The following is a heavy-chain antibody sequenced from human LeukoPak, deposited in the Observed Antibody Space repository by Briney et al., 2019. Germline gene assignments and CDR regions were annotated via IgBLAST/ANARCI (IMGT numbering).Heavy chain of an antibody. CDR2: IRYDASNQ. V-gene: IGHV3-30*02. CDR1: GFTFSDYG. D-gene: IGHD3-22*01. J-gene: IGHJ5*02. CDR3: AKAGSSGYYYVSWFDP. Sequence: GGSLRLSCAASGFTFSDYGMHWVRQAPGKGLEWVAFIRYDASNQYYADSVKGRFTISRDNSKNTLYVQMNSLRAEDTAVYYCAKAGSSGYYYVSWFDPWGQGTLVTVSS.